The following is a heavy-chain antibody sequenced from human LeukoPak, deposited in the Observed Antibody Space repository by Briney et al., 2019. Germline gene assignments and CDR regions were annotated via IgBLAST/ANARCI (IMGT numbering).Heavy chain of an antibody. V-gene: IGHV4-4*07. CDR2: IYTSGST. J-gene: IGHJ4*02. D-gene: IGHD4-23*01. CDR1: GGSISTYY. CDR3: ASMTTVVPDY. Sequence: SETLSLTCTVSGGSISTYYWSWIRQPAGKGLEWIGRIYTSGSTNYNPSLKSRVTISVDTSKNQFSLKLSSVTAADTAVYYCASMTTVVPDYWGQGTLVTVSS.